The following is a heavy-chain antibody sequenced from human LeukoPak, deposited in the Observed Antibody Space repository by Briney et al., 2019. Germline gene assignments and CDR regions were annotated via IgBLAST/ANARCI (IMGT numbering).Heavy chain of an antibody. CDR3: AREIVSCGCLDY. CDR1: DFAFYGYS. D-gene: IGHD6-19*01. V-gene: IGHV3-21*06. J-gene: IGHJ4*02. CDR2: ISSNSGYI. Sequence: PGGSLRLSCAASDFAFYGYSMHWVRQAPGKGLEWISSISSNSGYIYYADSVKGRFTISRDNAKNSLYLQVTGLRVEDTALYYCAREIVSCGCLDYWGQGSLVTVSS.